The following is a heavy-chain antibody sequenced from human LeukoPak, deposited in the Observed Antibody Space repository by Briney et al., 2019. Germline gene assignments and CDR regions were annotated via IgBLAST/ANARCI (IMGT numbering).Heavy chain of an antibody. CDR2: IYYTGRT. J-gene: IGHJ4*02. V-gene: IGHV4-59*08. CDR1: GGSISSYY. CDR3: ARYGHYYFDS. Sequence: SETLSLTCTVSGGSISSYYWSWIRQPPGKGLEWIGYIYYTGRTSYNPSLKSRVTLSVDTSKNQVSLKVSSVTAADTAVYYCARYGHYYFDSWGQGTLVPVSS. D-gene: IGHD4-17*01.